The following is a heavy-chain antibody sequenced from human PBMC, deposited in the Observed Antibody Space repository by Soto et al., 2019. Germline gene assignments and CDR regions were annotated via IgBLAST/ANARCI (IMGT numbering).Heavy chain of an antibody. J-gene: IGHJ5*02. CDR1: GFTFSSYS. Sequence: GGSLRLSCAASGFTFSSYSMNWVRQAPGKGLEWVSYISSSSSTIYYADSVKGRFTISRDNAKNSLYLQMNSLRAEDTAVYYCARDRGVVVVPAAPNWFSPWGQGTLITVSS. V-gene: IGHV3-48*01. CDR2: ISSSSSTI. CDR3: ARDRGVVVVPAAPNWFSP. D-gene: IGHD2-2*01.